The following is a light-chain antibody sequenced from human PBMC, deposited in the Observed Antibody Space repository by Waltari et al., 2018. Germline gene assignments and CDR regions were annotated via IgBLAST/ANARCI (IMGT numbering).Light chain of an antibody. V-gene: IGLV3-25*03. J-gene: IGLJ1*01. CDR2: NDK. Sequence: SYVLTQPPSLSVSPGQTARITCSGDDLPKQYGFWYQQKPGQAPVMIIYNDKERPSAIPDRFSGSSSGTTVTLIISGVRAEDEADYYCQSIDASGVYYVFGGGTKLTVL. CDR1: DLPKQY. CDR3: QSIDASGVYYV.